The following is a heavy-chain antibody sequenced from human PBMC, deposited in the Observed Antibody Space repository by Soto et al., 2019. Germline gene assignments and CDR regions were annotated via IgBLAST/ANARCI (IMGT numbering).Heavy chain of an antibody. CDR3: AKEYSPDYWYYGMDV. CDR2: ISYDGSNK. Sequence: GGSKRVSCTASGFTISNYGRHWVRQDTGKGLEWVAVISYDGSNKYNADSVKGRFTISRDNSKNTLYLQMKSLRAEDTAVYYCAKEYSPDYWYYGMDVWGQGTTVTVSS. V-gene: IGHV3-30*18. CDR1: GFTISNYG. D-gene: IGHD2-15*01. J-gene: IGHJ6*02.